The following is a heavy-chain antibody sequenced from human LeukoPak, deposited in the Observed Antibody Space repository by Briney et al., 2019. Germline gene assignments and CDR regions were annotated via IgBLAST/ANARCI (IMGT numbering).Heavy chain of an antibody. Sequence: PGGSLRLSCAASGFTFSSYAMHWVRQAPGKGLEWEAVISYDGSNKYYADSVKGRFTISRDNSKNTLFLQMNSLRAEDTAVYYCAKLAGIRGWFVYYSDYWGQGTLVTVS. J-gene: IGHJ4*02. D-gene: IGHD6-19*01. V-gene: IGHV3-30*04. CDR3: AKLAGIRGWFVYYSDY. CDR1: GFTFSSYA. CDR2: ISYDGSNK.